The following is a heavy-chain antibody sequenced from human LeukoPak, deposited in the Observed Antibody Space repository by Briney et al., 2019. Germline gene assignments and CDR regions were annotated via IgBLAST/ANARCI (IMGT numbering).Heavy chain of an antibody. V-gene: IGHV3-33*01. CDR3: ARDSLVVPAANYGMDV. Sequence: GGSLRLSCAASGFTFSSYGMHWVRQAPGKGLEWVAVIWYDGSNKYYADSVKGRFTISRDNSKSTLYLQMNSLRAEDTAVYYCARDSLVVPAANYGMDVWGQGTTVTVSS. CDR1: GFTFSSYG. CDR2: IWYDGSNK. J-gene: IGHJ6*02. D-gene: IGHD2-2*01.